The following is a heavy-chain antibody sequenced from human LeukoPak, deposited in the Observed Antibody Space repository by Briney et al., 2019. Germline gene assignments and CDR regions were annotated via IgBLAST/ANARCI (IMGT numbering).Heavy chain of an antibody. V-gene: IGHV1-18*01. CDR3: ARDGHRRYHYDSSGREDAFDV. CDR1: GYTFTSYG. Sequence: GASVKVSCKASGYTFTSYGISWVRQAPGQGLEWMGWISAYNAYTNYAQKVQGRVTMTTDTSTSTVYMELRSLRSDDTAVYYCARDGHRRYHYDSSGREDAFDVWGQGTMVTVSS. D-gene: IGHD3-22*01. J-gene: IGHJ3*01. CDR2: ISAYNAYT.